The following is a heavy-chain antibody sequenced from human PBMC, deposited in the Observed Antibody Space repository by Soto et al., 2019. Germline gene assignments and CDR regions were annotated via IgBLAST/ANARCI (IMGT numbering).Heavy chain of an antibody. CDR2: IIPILGIA. CDR3: ARDIAAAGTWWFDP. V-gene: IGHV1-69*08. Sequence: QVQLVQSGAEVKKPGSSVKVSCKASGGTFSSYTISWVRQASGQGLEWMGRIIPILGIANYAQKFQGRVTITADKSTSTAYMELSSLRSEDTAVYYCARDIAAAGTWWFDPWGQGTLVTVSS. D-gene: IGHD6-13*01. CDR1: GGTFSSYT. J-gene: IGHJ5*02.